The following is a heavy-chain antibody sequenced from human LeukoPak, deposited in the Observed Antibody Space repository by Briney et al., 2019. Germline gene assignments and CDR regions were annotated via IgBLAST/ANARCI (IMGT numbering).Heavy chain of an antibody. CDR1: GYSFTSYW. CDR2: IYPGDSDT. V-gene: IGHV5-51*01. D-gene: IGHD3-10*01. Sequence: GESLKISCKGSGYSFTSYWIGWVRQMPGKGLEWMGIIYPGDSDTRYSPSFQGQVTISADKSISTAYLQWSSLKASDTAMYYCAREEGSGSYYNARPGAFDIWGQGTMVTVSS. J-gene: IGHJ3*02. CDR3: AREEGSGSYYNARPGAFDI.